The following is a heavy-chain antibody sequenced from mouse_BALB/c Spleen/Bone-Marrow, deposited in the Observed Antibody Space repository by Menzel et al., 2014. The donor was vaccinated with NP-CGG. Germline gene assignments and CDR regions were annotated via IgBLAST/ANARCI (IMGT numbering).Heavy chain of an antibody. CDR3: MYAMDY. CDR1: GYTFTDYE. J-gene: IGHJ4*01. CDR2: IHPGSGGT. Sequence: VELQKSGPDLVNPSASLKLSCTAMGYTFTDYEMYWVKQTSVHGMEWIGAIHPGSGGTAYNQKFKGEATLTADKSSSTTYMELSSLTSEDSAVYYCMYAMDYWGQGTSVTVSS. V-gene: IGHV1-15*01.